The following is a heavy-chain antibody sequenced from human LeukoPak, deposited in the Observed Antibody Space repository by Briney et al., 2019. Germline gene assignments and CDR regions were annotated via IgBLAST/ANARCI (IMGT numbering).Heavy chain of an antibody. CDR3: ARDKRMVITRPYYYYGMDV. CDR2: VSTYNGNT. J-gene: IGHJ6*02. Sequence: ASVKVSCKASGYTFTSYGISWVRQAPGQGLEWMGWVSTYNGNTNYAHNLQGRVTMTTDTSTSTAYMELSSLRSEDTAVYYCARDKRMVITRPYYYYGMDVWGQGTTVTVSS. V-gene: IGHV1-18*01. CDR1: GYTFTSYG. D-gene: IGHD3-22*01.